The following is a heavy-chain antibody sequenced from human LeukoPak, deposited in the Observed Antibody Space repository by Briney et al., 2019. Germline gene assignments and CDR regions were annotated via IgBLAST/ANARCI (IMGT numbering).Heavy chain of an antibody. D-gene: IGHD6-19*01. V-gene: IGHV1-2*04. J-gene: IGHJ4*02. Sequence: ASVTVSCTASGYTFTGYYMHWVRQAPGQGLEWMGWINPNSGGTNYAQKFQGWVTMTRDTSISTAYMELSRLRSDDTAVYYCARRLGDSSGWGFDYWGQGTLVTVSS. CDR1: GYTFTGYY. CDR2: INPNSGGT. CDR3: ARRLGDSSGWGFDY.